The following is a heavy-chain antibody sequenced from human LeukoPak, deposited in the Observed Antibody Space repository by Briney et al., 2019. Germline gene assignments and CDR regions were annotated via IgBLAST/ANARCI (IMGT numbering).Heavy chain of an antibody. J-gene: IGHJ4*02. CDR2: INPNGGGT. Sequence: GASVKVSCKASGYTFTGYYMHWVRQAPGQGLEWMGWINPNGGGTNYAQKFQGRVTMTRDMSTSTVYMELSSLRSEDTAVYYCARESDSSGPPGYWGQGTLVTVSS. CDR3: ARESDSSGPPGY. D-gene: IGHD3-22*01. V-gene: IGHV1-2*02. CDR1: GYTFTGYY.